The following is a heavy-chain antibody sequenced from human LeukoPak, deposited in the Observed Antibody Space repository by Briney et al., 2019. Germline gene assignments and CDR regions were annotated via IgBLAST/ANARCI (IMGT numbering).Heavy chain of an antibody. J-gene: IGHJ5*02. CDR1: GGSISSRNW. Sequence: PSETLSLTCTVSGGSISSRNWWSWVRQPPGKWLEWIGEIYHSGSTNYNPSLKSRVTISVDTSKNQFSLKLSSVTAADTAVYYCAREVVVYNWFDPWGQGTLVTVSS. CDR2: IYHSGST. CDR3: AREVVVYNWFDP. D-gene: IGHD2-15*01. V-gene: IGHV4-4*02.